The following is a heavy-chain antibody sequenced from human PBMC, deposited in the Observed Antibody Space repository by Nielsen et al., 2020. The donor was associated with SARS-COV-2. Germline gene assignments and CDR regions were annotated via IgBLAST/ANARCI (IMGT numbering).Heavy chain of an antibody. J-gene: IGHJ4*02. CDR3: AKAGRYYDSGSYFFDY. CDR1: GFTFSSYA. V-gene: IGHV3-23*01. Sequence: GESLKISCAASGFTFSSYAMSWVRQAPGKGLEWVSAISGSGGSTYYADSVKGRFTISRDNSKNTLYLQMNSLRPEDTAVYYCAKAGRYYDSGSYFFDYWGQGTLVTVSS. CDR2: ISGSGGST. D-gene: IGHD3-10*01.